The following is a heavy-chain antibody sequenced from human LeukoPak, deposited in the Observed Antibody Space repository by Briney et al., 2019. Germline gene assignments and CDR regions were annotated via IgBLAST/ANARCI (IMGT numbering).Heavy chain of an antibody. CDR1: GFTFSSYG. CDR2: IRYDGSNK. J-gene: IGHJ6*02. CDR3: AKDGGEGYCSSTSCSYYYGMDV. V-gene: IGHV3-30*02. Sequence: GGSLRPSCAASGFTFSSYGMHWVRQAPGKGLEWVAFIRYDGSNKYYADSVKGRFTISRDNSKNTLYLQMNSLRAEDTAVYYCAKDGGEGYCSSTSCSYYYGMDVWGQGTTVTVSS. D-gene: IGHD2-2*01.